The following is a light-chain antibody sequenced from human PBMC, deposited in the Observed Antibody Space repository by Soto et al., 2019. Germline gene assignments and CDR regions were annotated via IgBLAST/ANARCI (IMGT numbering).Light chain of an antibody. CDR1: QRFXTNY. CDR3: QHYGGRWT. J-gene: IGKJ1*01. CDR2: GAS. V-gene: IGKV3-20*01. Sequence: IVLTQFPGTLSLSPGEGATLSCRASQRFXTNYTNVYQKKPGRAPRTPIYGASSSATGIPDMFSGSGCGTDFTITINRLEPEYWEVYYCQHYGGRWTFGQGTKVDNK.